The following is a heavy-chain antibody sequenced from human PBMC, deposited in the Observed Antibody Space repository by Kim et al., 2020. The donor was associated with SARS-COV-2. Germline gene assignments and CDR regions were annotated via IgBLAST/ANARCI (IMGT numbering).Heavy chain of an antibody. CDR3: ARGRSNWYYYDSSGYPFDY. Sequence: GRFTSSRDNAKNSLYLQMNSLRAEDKAVYYCARGRSNWYYYDSSGYPFDYWGQGTLVTVSS. V-gene: IGHV3-48*03. J-gene: IGHJ4*02. D-gene: IGHD3-22*01.